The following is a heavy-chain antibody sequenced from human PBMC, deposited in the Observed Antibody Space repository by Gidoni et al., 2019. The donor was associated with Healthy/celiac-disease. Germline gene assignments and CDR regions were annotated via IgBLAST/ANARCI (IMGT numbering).Heavy chain of an antibody. Sequence: EVQLVESGGGLVQPGRSLRLSCAASGFTFDDYAMHWVRQAPGKGLEWVSGISWNSGSIGYADSVKGRFTISRDNAKNSLYLQMNSLRAEDTALYYCAKDLGYSSGWNTFDYWGQGTLVTVSS. CDR3: AKDLGYSSGWNTFDY. J-gene: IGHJ4*02. CDR1: GFTFDDYA. V-gene: IGHV3-9*01. CDR2: ISWNSGSI. D-gene: IGHD6-19*01.